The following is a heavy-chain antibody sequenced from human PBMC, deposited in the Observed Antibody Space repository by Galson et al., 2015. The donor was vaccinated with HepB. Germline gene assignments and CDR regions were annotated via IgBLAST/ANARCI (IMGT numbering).Heavy chain of an antibody. CDR3: ARGVYSSSWYGDY. V-gene: IGHV3-23*01. Sequence: SLRLSCAASGFTFSSYAMSWVRQAPGKGLEWVSAISGSGGSTYYADSVKGRFTISRDKSKNTLYLQMNSLRAEDTAVYYCARGVYSSSWYGDYWGQGTLVTGSS. J-gene: IGHJ4*02. CDR1: GFTFSSYA. D-gene: IGHD6-13*01. CDR2: ISGSGGST.